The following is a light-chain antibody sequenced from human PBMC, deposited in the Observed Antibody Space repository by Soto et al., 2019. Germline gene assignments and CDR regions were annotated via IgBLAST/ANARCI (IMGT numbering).Light chain of an antibody. V-gene: IGLV2-14*01. CDR1: SSDVGDYKY. CDR3: SSYTSSSTLYV. Sequence: QSVLTQPASVSGSPGQSITISCTGTSSDVGDYKYVSWYQQHPGKAPKLMIYDVSNRPSGVSNRFSGSKSGNTASLTISGLQAEDEAAYYCSSYTSSSTLYVFGTGTKVTVL. CDR2: DVS. J-gene: IGLJ1*01.